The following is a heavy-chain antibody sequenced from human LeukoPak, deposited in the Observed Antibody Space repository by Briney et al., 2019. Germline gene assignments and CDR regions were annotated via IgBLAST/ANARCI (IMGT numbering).Heavy chain of an antibody. V-gene: IGHV4-39*01. CDR2: IYYSGNT. J-gene: IGHJ6*02. CDR3: AKLHYYYGMDV. Sequence: TSETLSLTCTVSGGSISSSTYYWGWIRQPPGKGLEWIGSIYYSGNTYYNPSLKSRVTISVDTSKNQFSLKLSSVTAADTAVYYCAKLHYYYGMDVWGQGTTVTVSS. CDR1: GGSISSSTYY.